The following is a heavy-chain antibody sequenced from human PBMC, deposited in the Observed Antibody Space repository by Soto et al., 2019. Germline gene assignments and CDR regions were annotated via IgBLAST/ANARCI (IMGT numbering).Heavy chain of an antibody. V-gene: IGHV3-64D*08. CDR2: ISSNGGST. D-gene: IGHD1-26*01. CDR3: VKDPSSRRIQLQWELFP. Sequence: GGSLRLSCSASGFTFSSYAMHWVRQAPGKGLEYVSAISSNGGSTYYADSVKGRFTISRDNSKNTLYLQMSSLRAEDTAVYYCVKDPSSRRIQLQWELFPWGQGTLVTVSS. CDR1: GFTFSSYA. J-gene: IGHJ5*02.